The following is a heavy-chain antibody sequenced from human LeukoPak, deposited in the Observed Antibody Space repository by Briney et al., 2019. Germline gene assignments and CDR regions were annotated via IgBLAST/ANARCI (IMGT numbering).Heavy chain of an antibody. CDR1: GFTFTSHV. D-gene: IGHD1-1*01. Sequence: PGGSLRRSCSASGFTFTSHVMHWVRQAPGKGLQYVSGISMNVQTTYYAGSVKGRFTISRDSSKNTVYLQMNSLTAEDTAVYYCVREGLERRTNFDYWGQGTLVSVSS. CDR3: VREGLERRTNFDY. CDR2: ISMNVQTT. V-gene: IGHV3-64D*06. J-gene: IGHJ4*02.